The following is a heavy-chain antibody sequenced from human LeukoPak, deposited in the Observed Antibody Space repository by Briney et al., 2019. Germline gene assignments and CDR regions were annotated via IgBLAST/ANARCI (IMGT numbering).Heavy chain of an antibody. V-gene: IGHV1-2*02. J-gene: IGHJ5*02. CDR1: GYTFTGYY. D-gene: IGHD1-26*01. Sequence: ASVKVSCKASGYTFTGYYMHWVRQAPGQGLEWMGWINPNSGGTNYAQKFQGRVTMTRDTSISTAYMELSRLRSDDPAVYYCARQGGSYNWFDPWGQGTLVTVSS. CDR3: ARQGGSYNWFDP. CDR2: INPNSGGT.